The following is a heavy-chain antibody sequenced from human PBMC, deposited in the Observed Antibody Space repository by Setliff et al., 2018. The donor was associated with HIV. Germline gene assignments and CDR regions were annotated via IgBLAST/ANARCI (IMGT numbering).Heavy chain of an antibody. J-gene: IGHJ3*02. V-gene: IGHV4-38-2*01. CDR1: GYSISNGYH. Sequence: SETLSLTCAVSGYSISNGYHWGWLRQSPGKGLEWIGSMFHSGNTYYNPSLESRVSMSVDTSTNQVSLQLSSVTAADTAVYYCARGKSGSYDAYDMWGQGTMVTVSS. CDR2: MFHSGNT. CDR3: ARGKSGSYDAYDM. D-gene: IGHD5-12*01.